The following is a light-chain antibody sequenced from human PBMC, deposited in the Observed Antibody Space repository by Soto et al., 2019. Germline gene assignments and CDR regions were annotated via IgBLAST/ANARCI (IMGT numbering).Light chain of an antibody. V-gene: IGKV3-15*01. CDR1: QSVGTS. Sequence: EIVMTQYPASMSMSPGERATQSCSANQSVGTSLAWYQQKPGQAPRLLIYGASTRATGIPARFSGSGSGTEFTLAISSLESEDFAVYFCQEYHNWPRTFGQGTKVEIK. J-gene: IGKJ1*01. CDR3: QEYHNWPRT. CDR2: GAS.